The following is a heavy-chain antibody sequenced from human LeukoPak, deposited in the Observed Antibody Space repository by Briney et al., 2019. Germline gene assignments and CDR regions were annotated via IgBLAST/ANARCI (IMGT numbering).Heavy chain of an antibody. CDR3: ARMSEI. CDR1: GFTFRSYG. CDR2: IWYDGSNK. J-gene: IGHJ4*02. Sequence: GGSLRLSCAASGFTFRSYGMHWVRQAPGKGLEWVAVIWYDGSNKYYVDSVKGRFTISRDNSKNMLYLQMNSLRVEDTAIYYCARMSEIWGQGTLVTVSS. V-gene: IGHV3-33*08.